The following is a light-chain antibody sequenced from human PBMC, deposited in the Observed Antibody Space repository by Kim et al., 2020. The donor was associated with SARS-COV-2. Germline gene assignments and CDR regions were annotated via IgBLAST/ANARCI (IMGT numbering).Light chain of an antibody. CDR1: RSDVGSYNY. Sequence: GLSVTISCPGTRSDVGSYNYVSWYQNHPGEAPKLMIYDVTKRPSGVPDRFSGSKSGNTASLTISGLQTENEAEYYCCSYTDTYTLVFGGGTRLTVL. J-gene: IGLJ3*02. CDR2: DVT. CDR3: CSYTDTYTLV. V-gene: IGLV2-11*01.